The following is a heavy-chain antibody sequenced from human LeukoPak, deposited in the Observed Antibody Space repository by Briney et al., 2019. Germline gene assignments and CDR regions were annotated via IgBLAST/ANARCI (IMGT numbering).Heavy chain of an antibody. CDR3: ASQVVGAAFDP. Sequence: GGSLRLSCVDSGFTFSGYWMHWVRQPPGKGLVWVSRIKSDGSMTNYADSVKGRFTISRDNAKNTLYLQMNSLRAEDTAVYYCASQVVGAAFDPWGQGTLVTVSS. CDR2: IKSDGSMT. J-gene: IGHJ5*02. V-gene: IGHV3-74*01. D-gene: IGHD2-15*01. CDR1: GFTFSGYW.